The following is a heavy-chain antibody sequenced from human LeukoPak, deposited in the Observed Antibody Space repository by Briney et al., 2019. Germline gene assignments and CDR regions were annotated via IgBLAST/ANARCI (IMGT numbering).Heavy chain of an antibody. CDR3: ARGLFRYCSSTSCYRGRYFDY. J-gene: IGHJ4*02. V-gene: IGHV4-34*01. CDR1: GGSFSGYY. CDR2: ISHSGST. D-gene: IGHD2-2*02. Sequence: SETLSLTCAVYGGSFSGYYWSWIRQPPGKGLEWIGEISHSGSTNYNPSLKSRVTISVDTSKNQFSLKLSSVTAADTAVYYCARGLFRYCSSTSCYRGRYFDYWGQGTLVTVSS.